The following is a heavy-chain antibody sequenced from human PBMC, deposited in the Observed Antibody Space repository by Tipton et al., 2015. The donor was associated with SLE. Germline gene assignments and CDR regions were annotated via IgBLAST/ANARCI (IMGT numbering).Heavy chain of an antibody. J-gene: IGHJ3*02. CDR3: ARRGGGLNAVEAFDI. V-gene: IGHV4-38-2*01. D-gene: IGHD3/OR15-3a*01. CDR1: GYFISRGYY. Sequence: TLSLTCAVSGYFISRGYYWAWIRQPPGKGLEWIGSVYLSGSAYYNSSLKSRVTISVDTSKNQFSLKVNSVTAADTAVYYCARRGGGLNAVEAFDIWGQGTMVTASS. CDR2: VYLSGSA.